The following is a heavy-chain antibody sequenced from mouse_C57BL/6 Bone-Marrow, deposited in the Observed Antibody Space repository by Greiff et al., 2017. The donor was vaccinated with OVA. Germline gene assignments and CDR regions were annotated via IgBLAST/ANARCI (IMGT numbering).Heavy chain of an antibody. V-gene: IGHV1-82*01. CDR3: ARSGTWFAY. Sequence: VKLQESGAELAKPGASVKISCKASGYAFSSSWMNWVKQRPGKGLEWIGRIYPGDGDTNYNGKFKGKATLTADKSSSTAYMQLSSLTSEDSAVYFCARSGTWFAYWGQGTLVTVSA. J-gene: IGHJ3*01. D-gene: IGHD3-2*02. CDR2: IYPGDGDT. CDR1: GYAFSSSW.